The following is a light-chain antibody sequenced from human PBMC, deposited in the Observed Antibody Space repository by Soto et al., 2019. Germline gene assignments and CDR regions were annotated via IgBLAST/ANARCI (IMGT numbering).Light chain of an antibody. CDR1: QTISTY. J-gene: IGKJ5*01. CDR3: QQSYSTPIT. Sequence: DIHMTQSPSSLSASVGNRVTITCRTSQTISTYLNWYQQKQGKAPKLLIYAASSLQSGVPSRFSGSGYGTDFNLTISSLQPEDFATYYCQQSYSTPITFGQGTRLEIK. V-gene: IGKV1-39*01. CDR2: AAS.